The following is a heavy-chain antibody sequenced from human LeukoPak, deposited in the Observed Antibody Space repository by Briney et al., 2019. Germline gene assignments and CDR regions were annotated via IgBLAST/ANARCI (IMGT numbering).Heavy chain of an antibody. J-gene: IGHJ4*02. D-gene: IGHD6-19*01. CDR3: VRGSYASVWR. V-gene: IGHV6-1*01. Sequence: SQTLSLTCAISGDRVSSSSTAWSWIRQSPSKGLEWLGRTYFRSEWFYDYASSVRSRISIKPDTSKSQFSLQLNSVTPDDTAVYYCVRGSYASVWRWGQGTLVTVSS. CDR1: GDRVSSSSTA. CDR2: TYFRSEWFY.